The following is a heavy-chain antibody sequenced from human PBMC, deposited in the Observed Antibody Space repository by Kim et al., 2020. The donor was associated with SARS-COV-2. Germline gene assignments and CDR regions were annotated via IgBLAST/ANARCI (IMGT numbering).Heavy chain of an antibody. J-gene: IGHJ6*02. V-gene: IGHV4-34*01. D-gene: IGHD3-22*01. CDR2: INHSGST. CDR3: AGPSRLDSYYYDSSGYGFSRYYSGMDV. Sequence: SETLSLTCDVYGGSFSGYYWSWIRQPPGKGLEWIGEINHSGSTNYNPSLKSRVTISVDTSKNQFSLKLSSVTAADTAVYYCAGPSRLDSYYYDSSGYGFSRYYSGMDVWGQGTTVTVSS. CDR1: GGSFSGYY.